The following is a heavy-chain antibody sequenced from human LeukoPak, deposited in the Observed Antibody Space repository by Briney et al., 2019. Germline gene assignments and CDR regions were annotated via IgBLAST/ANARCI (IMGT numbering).Heavy chain of an antibody. CDR1: GGSISSSSYY. D-gene: IGHD3-22*01. V-gene: IGHV4-39*01. J-gene: IGHJ1*01. Sequence: PSETLSLTCTVSGGSISSSSYYWGWIRQPPGKGLEWIGSIYYSGNTYYSPSLKSRVTISVDTSKNQFSLKLSSVTAADTAVYYCARQSKGIIVMTDFQHWGQGTLVTVSS. CDR2: IYYSGNT. CDR3: ARQSKGIIVMTDFQH.